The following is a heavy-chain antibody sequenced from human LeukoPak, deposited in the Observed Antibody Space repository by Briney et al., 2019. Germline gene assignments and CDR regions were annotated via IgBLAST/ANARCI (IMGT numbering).Heavy chain of an antibody. CDR3: ARAGSGYYPGYYYYGMDV. V-gene: IGHV1-3*01. CDR1: GYTFTSYA. Sequence: ASVKVSCKAPGYTFTSYAMHWVRQAPGQRLEWMGWINAGNGNTKYSQKFQGRVTITRDTSASTAYMELSSLRSEDTAVYYCARAGSGYYPGYYYYGMDVWAKGPRSPSP. CDR2: INAGNGNT. J-gene: IGHJ6*02. D-gene: IGHD3-3*01.